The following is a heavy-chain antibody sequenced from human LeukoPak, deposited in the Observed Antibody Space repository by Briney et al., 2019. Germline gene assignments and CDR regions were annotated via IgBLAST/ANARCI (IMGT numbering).Heavy chain of an antibody. Sequence: SVKVSCKASGGTFSSYAISWVGQAPGQGLEWMGGIIPIFGTANYAQKIQGRLTITAAESTSTAYVELSRLRSEDTAVYYCAREKGSYYSAYFDYWGQGTLVTVSS. CDR2: IIPIFGTA. CDR3: AREKGSYYSAYFDY. CDR1: GGTFSSYA. J-gene: IGHJ4*02. V-gene: IGHV1-69*13. D-gene: IGHD1-26*01.